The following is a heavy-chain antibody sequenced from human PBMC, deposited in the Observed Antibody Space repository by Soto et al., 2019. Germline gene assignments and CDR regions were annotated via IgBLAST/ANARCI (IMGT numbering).Heavy chain of an antibody. J-gene: IGHJ5*02. Sequence: ASVKVSCKASGYTFTNNDVSWVRQATGQGLEWMGWMSPGSGDTGYAQKFQGRVTMTRDISIATAYMELNSLTSEDTAIYYCARMESFGSLNWFDPWGQGTLVTVSS. CDR1: GYTFTNND. V-gene: IGHV1-8*02. CDR3: ARMESFGSLNWFDP. CDR2: MSPGSGDT. D-gene: IGHD5-18*01.